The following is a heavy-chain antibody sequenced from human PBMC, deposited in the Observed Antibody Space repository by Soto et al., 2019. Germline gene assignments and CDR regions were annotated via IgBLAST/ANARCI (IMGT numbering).Heavy chain of an antibody. CDR1: GGSISSYY. V-gene: IGHV4-59*01. CDR2: IYYSGST. Sequence: SETLSLTCTVSGGSISSYYWSWIRQPPGKGLEWIGYIYYSGSTNYNPSLKSRVTISVDTSKNQFSLKLSSVTAADTAVYYCARVVDYGDYVRDAFDIWGQGTMVTVSS. J-gene: IGHJ3*02. D-gene: IGHD4-17*01. CDR3: ARVVDYGDYVRDAFDI.